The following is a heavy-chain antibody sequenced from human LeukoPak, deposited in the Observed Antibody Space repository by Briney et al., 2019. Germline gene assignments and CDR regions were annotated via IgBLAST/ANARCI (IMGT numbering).Heavy chain of an antibody. D-gene: IGHD5-18*01. CDR3: AREMKILKGYGYGY. CDR2: ISAYNGNT. J-gene: IGHJ4*02. V-gene: IGHV1-18*01. CDR1: GYTFTSYG. Sequence: ASVKVSCKASGYTFTSYGISWVRQAPGQGLEWMGWISAYNGNTNYAQKLQGRVTMTTDTSTSTAYMELRSLRSDDTAVYYCAREMKILKGYGYGYWGQGTLVTVSS.